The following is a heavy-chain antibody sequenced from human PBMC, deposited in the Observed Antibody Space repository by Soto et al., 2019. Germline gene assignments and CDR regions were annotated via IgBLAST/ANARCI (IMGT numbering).Heavy chain of an antibody. D-gene: IGHD1-1*01. V-gene: IGHV4-4*07. CDR3: VRDGTKALRDWFDP. CDR2: IYATGTT. Sequence: SETLSLTCTVSGASISGFYWSWIRKSAGKGLEWIGRIYATGTTDCNPSLKSRVMTSVDTSKKQFSLKLRSVTAADTAVYYCVRDGTKALRDWFDPWGQGISVTVSS. CDR1: GASISGFY. J-gene: IGHJ5*02.